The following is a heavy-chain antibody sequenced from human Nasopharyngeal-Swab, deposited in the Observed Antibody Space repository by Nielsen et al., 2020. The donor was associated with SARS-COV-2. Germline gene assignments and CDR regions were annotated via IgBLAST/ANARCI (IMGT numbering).Heavy chain of an antibody. CDR1: GFTFSSYS. CDR3: AAYYASGSYSSGSSNYYYYGKDV. D-gene: IGHD3-10*01. V-gene: IGHV3-21*01. Sequence: GGSLRLSCVASGFTFSSYSMNWVRQAPGKGLEWVSCISSSSSYIYYEDSVKGRFTISRDNAENSLYLQMNSLRAEDTAVYYCAAYYASGSYSSGSSNYYYYGKDVWGQGTTVTVSS. J-gene: IGHJ6*02. CDR2: ISSSSSYI.